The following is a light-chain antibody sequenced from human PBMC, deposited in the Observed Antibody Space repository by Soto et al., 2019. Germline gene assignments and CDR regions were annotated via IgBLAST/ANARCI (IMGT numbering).Light chain of an antibody. CDR3: QKRSSWPIT. CDR1: QSVSSKY. J-gene: IGKJ5*01. Sequence: ELVLTQSPGTLSASPGESITLSCRASQSVSSKYLAWYQQKTGQAPRLRIHGESNRATGIPDRFSGSGSGTDFNLTINRLEPEDFAVYYCQKRSSWPITFGQGTRLEIK. V-gene: IGKV3D-20*02. CDR2: GES.